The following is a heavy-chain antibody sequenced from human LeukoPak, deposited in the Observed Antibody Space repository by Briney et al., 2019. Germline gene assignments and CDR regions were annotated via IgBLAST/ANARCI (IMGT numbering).Heavy chain of an antibody. V-gene: IGHV1-2*02. Sequence: GASVKVSCKASGYTFTSYYMHWVRQAPGQGLEWMGWINPNNGDIKYSQKFQGRVTMTRDTSITTAYMELNRLRSDDTAVYYCARDSYSNESGRFDPWGQGTLVIVSS. CDR1: GYTFTSYY. CDR3: ARDSYSNESGRFDP. D-gene: IGHD2-21*01. CDR2: INPNNGDI. J-gene: IGHJ5*02.